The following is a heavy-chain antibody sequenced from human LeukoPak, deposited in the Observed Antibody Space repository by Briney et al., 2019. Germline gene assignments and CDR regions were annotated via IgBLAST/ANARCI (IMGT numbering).Heavy chain of an antibody. J-gene: IGHJ3*02. Sequence: GGSLRLSCAASGFTFSSYGMHWVRQAPGKGLEWVAFIRYDGSNKYYADSVKGRFTISRDNSKNTLYLQMNSLRAEDTAVYYCAKDNSPVVDPDVAFDIWGQGTMVTVSS. CDR3: AKDNSPVVDPDVAFDI. CDR2: IRYDGSNK. V-gene: IGHV3-30*02. CDR1: GFTFSSYG. D-gene: IGHD2-15*01.